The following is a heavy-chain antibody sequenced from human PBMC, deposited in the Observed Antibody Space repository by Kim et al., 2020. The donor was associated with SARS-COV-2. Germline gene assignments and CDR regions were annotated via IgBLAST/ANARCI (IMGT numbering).Heavy chain of an antibody. J-gene: IGHJ6*02. CDR2: ISGSGGST. D-gene: IGHD2-15*01. V-gene: IGHV3-23*01. CDR1: GFTFSNYA. CDR3: AKGVVVKASYYYGMDV. Sequence: GGSLRLSCAASGFTFSNYAMSWVRQAPGKGLEWVSAISGSGGSTYYADSVKGRFTISRDNSKNTLYLQMNSLRADDTAVYYCAKGVVVKASYYYGMDVWGQGTTVTVSS.